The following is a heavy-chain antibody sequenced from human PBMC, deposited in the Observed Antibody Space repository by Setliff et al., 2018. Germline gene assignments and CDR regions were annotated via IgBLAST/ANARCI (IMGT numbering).Heavy chain of an antibody. CDR3: AKDRYFDASGNFYVNGAFDI. J-gene: IGHJ3*02. D-gene: IGHD2-21*02. V-gene: IGHV3-23*01. CDR2: ISGSGGRT. CDR1: GFSFNNYA. Sequence: PGGSLRLSCEGSGFSFNNYAISWVRQLPGKRPEWVSSISGSGGRTYYADSVKGRFTVSRDNSKNTISLQMNRLQADDTALYSCAKDRYFDASGNFYVNGAFDIWGQGTVVTV.